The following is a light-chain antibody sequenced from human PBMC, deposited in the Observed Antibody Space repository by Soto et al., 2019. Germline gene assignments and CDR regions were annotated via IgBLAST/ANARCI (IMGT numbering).Light chain of an antibody. CDR2: RAS. Sequence: DIQMTQSPSTLSAAEGDRVNITCRASESINGWLAWYQQKPGKAPKLLISRASDLQTGVPTRFSGSGSGTEFTLTISSLQTDDFATYYCQQYNSYFFTFGPGTKVDVK. V-gene: IGKV1-5*03. CDR1: ESINGW. J-gene: IGKJ3*01. CDR3: QQYNSYFFT.